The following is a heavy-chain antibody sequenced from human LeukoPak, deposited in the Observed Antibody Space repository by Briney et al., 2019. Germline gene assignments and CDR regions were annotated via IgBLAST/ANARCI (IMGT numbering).Heavy chain of an antibody. J-gene: IGHJ4*02. V-gene: IGHV4-59*01. CDR3: ARVGDYYDSSGHQRQAFDY. CDR2: IYYSGST. Sequence: SETLSLTCTVSGGSIRSSYWTWIRQPPGKGLEWIGYIYYSGSTNYNPSLKSRVTISVDTSKNQFSLKLNSVTAADTAVYYCARVGDYYDSSGHQRQAFDYWGQGTLVTVSS. CDR1: GGSIRSSY. D-gene: IGHD3-22*01.